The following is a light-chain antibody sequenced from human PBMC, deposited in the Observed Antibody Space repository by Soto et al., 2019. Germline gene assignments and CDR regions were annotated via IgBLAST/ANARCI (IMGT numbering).Light chain of an antibody. J-gene: IGKJ5*01. CDR1: QSVSSSY. CDR3: QQYISWPIS. V-gene: IGKV3-20*01. CDR2: GAS. Sequence: EIVLTQSPGTLSLSPGGRATLSCRVSQSVSSSYLAWYQQKPGQAPRLLIYGASNRATGIPDRFSGSGSGTDFTLKISRVEAEDFGVYYCQQYISWPISFGQGTRLEI.